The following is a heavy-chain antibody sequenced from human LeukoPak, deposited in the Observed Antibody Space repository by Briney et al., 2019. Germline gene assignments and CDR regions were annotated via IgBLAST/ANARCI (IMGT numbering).Heavy chain of an antibody. CDR1: GGSISSSSYY. V-gene: IGHV4-39*07. D-gene: IGHD2-2*01. Sequence: SETLSLTCTVSGGSISSSSYYWGWIRQPPGKGLEWIGSIYYSGSTYYNPSLKSRVTISVDTSKNQFSLKLSSVTAADTAVYYCARVPYCSSTSCYFFDYWGQGTLVTVSS. CDR3: ARVPYCSSTSCYFFDY. J-gene: IGHJ4*02. CDR2: IYYSGST.